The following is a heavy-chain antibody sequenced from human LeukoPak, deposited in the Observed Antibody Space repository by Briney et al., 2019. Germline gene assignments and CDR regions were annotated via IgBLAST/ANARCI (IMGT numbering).Heavy chain of an antibody. V-gene: IGHV4-4*02. CDR3: ARNDGDI. CDR2: IHHSGST. D-gene: IGHD3-16*01. J-gene: IGHJ3*02. Sequence: PSETLSLTCAVSGGSLSTDNWWTWVRQPPGKGLEWIGEIHHSGSTNYNPSLKSRLTIAVDRSKNQFSLKLSSVTAADTAVYYCARNDGDIWGQGTMVTVSS. CDR1: GGSLSTDNW.